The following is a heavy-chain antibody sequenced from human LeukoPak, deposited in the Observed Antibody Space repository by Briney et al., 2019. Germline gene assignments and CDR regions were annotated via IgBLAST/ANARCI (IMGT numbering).Heavy chain of an antibody. V-gene: IGHV1-46*01. CDR1: GYTFTSYD. CDR2: INPSGGST. J-gene: IGHJ3*02. Sequence: ASVKVSCKASGYTFTSYDINWVRQAPGQGLEWMGIINPSGGSTSYAQKFQGRVTMTRDTSTSTVYMELSSLRSEDTAVYYCARNDLAVTAPYDAFDIWGQGTMVTVSS. CDR3: ARNDLAVTAPYDAFDI. D-gene: IGHD3-3*01.